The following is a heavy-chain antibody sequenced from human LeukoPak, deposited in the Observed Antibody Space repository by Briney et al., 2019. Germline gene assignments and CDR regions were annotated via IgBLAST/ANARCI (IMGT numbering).Heavy chain of an antibody. J-gene: IGHJ5*02. D-gene: IGHD5-12*01. V-gene: IGHV4-61*09. CDR3: ARVSPVYSGYSNWFDP. CDR1: GGSISSGSYY. Sequence: SETLSLTRTVAGGSISSGSYYWSWIRQPAGKGLEWIGQIYIGGRTNYNPSLKSRVTISVDTSKNQFSLKLSSVTGADTAVHYCARVSPVYSGYSNWFDPWGQGTLVSVSS. CDR2: IYIGGRT.